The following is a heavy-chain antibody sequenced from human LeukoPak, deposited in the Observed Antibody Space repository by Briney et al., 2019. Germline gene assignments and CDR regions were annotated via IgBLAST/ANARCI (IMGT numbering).Heavy chain of an antibody. CDR1: GFTFSSYA. CDR2: ISSSSSTI. D-gene: IGHD4-23*01. Sequence: GGSLRLSCAASGFTFSSYAMSWVRQAPGKGLEWVSYISSSSSTIYYADSVKGRFTISRDNAKNSLYLQMNSLRAEDTAVYYCARTRWSRDYYYGMDVWGQGTTVTVSS. V-gene: IGHV3-48*01. J-gene: IGHJ6*02. CDR3: ARTRWSRDYYYGMDV.